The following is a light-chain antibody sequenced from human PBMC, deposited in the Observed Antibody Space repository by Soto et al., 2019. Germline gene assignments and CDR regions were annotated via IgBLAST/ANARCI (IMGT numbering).Light chain of an antibody. V-gene: IGKV3-20*01. J-gene: IGKJ1*01. Sequence: DMVMTQSPATLSVSPGARATLSCRASQSVSSSLAWYQQKPGRSPSLLIYSVSSRATGIPDRFSASGSGADLTITISRLEPEDFEVYYCQQYGRSPWTFGQGTKVDIK. CDR2: SVS. CDR3: QQYGRSPWT. CDR1: QSVSSS.